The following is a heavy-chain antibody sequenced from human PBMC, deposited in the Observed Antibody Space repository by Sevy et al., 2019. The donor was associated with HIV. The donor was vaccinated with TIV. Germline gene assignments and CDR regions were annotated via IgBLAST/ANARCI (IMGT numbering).Heavy chain of an antibody. D-gene: IGHD2-2*02. V-gene: IGHV4-59*12. CDR3: ARLRWDLVVVPGATPGCYFDS. CDR2: VSHSVNT. Sequence: SETLSLTCTVSGDSINTYYWSWIRQPPGKGLEWIGYVSHSVNTNYNPSLKIGVSMTMDTSTNKFSLKVKSVTAADTAVYYCARLRWDLVVVPGATPGCYFDSWGQGPWSPSPQ. J-gene: IGHJ4*02. CDR1: GDSINTYY.